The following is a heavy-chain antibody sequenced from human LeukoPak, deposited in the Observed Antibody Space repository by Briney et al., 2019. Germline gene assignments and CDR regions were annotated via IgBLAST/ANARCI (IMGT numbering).Heavy chain of an antibody. D-gene: IGHD3-9*01. V-gene: IGHV3-23*01. CDR1: GFTFSNYA. CDR3: AKWGDYDVLTGYYVSDY. J-gene: IGHJ4*02. CDR2: ITGSGGST. Sequence: GASLRLSCAASGFTFSNYAMSWVRQAPGKGLEWVSAITGSGGSTYYADSVKGRFTISRDKSKNTLYLQMNSLRAEDTAVYYCAKWGDYDVLTGYYVSDYWGQGTLVTVSS.